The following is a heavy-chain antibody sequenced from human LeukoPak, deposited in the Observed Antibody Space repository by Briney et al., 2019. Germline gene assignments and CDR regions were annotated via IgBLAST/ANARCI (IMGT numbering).Heavy chain of an antibody. Sequence: PGGSLRLSCAASGFTFSSYSMNWVRQAPGKGLEWVSYISSSSSTIYYADSVKGRFTISRDNAKNSLYLQMNSLRAEDTAVYYCAREGPYNWNGKIFDYWGQGTLVTVSS. V-gene: IGHV3-48*01. D-gene: IGHD1-20*01. CDR2: ISSSSSTI. CDR3: AREGPYNWNGKIFDY. CDR1: GFTFSSYS. J-gene: IGHJ4*02.